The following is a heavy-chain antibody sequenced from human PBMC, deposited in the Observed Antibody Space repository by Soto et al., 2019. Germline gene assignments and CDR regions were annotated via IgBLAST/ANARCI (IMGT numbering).Heavy chain of an antibody. Sequence: QVQLVQSGAEVKKPGSSVKVSCKASGGTFSSYAISWVRQAPGQGLEWMGGIIPIFGTANYAQKFQGRVTITADESTSTAYMELSSLRSEDTAVYYCARDPGAAAGTSGGDHYYYGMDVWGQGTTVTVSS. CDR1: GGTFSSYA. D-gene: IGHD6-13*01. J-gene: IGHJ6*02. CDR2: IIPIFGTA. V-gene: IGHV1-69*01. CDR3: ARDPGAAAGTSGGDHYYYGMDV.